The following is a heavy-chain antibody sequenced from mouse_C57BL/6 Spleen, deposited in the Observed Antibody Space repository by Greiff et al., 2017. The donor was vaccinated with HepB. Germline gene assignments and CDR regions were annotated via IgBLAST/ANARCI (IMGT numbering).Heavy chain of an antibody. CDR1: GYTFTDYN. V-gene: IGHV1-18*01. D-gene: IGHD2-4*01. Sequence: VQLQQSGPELVKPGASVKIPCKASGYTFTDYNMDWVKQSHGKSLEWIGDIKPKNGGTIYNQKFKGKATLTVDKSSSTAYMELRSLTSGDTAVDYCARGLRRSKAYWGQGTLVTVSA. J-gene: IGHJ3*01. CDR2: IKPKNGGT. CDR3: ARGLRRSKAY.